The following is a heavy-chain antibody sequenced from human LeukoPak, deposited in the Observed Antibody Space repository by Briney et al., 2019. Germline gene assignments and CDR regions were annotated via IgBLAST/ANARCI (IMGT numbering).Heavy chain of an antibody. Sequence: GGSLRLSCAASGFTFSRSAMTWVRQTPGKGLDWVSSISSSGNTYYADSVKGRFTISRDNSKNMLYLQMNSLRAEDTAVYYCVKEHISEDGLDFWGQGTLVTVSS. CDR2: ISSSGNT. CDR3: VKEHISEDGLDF. J-gene: IGHJ4*02. V-gene: IGHV3-23*01. CDR1: GFTFSRSA. D-gene: IGHD5-24*01.